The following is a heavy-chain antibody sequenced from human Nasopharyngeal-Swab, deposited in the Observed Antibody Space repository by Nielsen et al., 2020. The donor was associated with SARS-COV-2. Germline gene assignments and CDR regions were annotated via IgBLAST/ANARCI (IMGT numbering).Heavy chain of an antibody. CDR3: AKDRPGYGDSLWGYYFDY. CDR2: INPSGGST. D-gene: IGHD4-17*01. Sequence: ASVKVSCKASGYTFTSYYMHWVRQAPGQGLEWMGIINPSGGSTSYAQKFQGRVTMTRDTSTSTVYMELSSLRAEDTAVYYCAKDRPGYGDSLWGYYFDYWGQGTLVTVSS. V-gene: IGHV1-46*01. CDR1: GYTFTSYY. J-gene: IGHJ4*02.